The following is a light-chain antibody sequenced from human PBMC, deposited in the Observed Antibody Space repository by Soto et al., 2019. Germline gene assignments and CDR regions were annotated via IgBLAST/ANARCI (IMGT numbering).Light chain of an antibody. CDR1: QSLLHSNGYNY. CDR2: LGS. CDR3: MQTLQTPWT. V-gene: IGKV2-28*01. Sequence: DIVMTQSPLSLPVTPGEPASISCRSSQSLLHSNGYNYLDWYLQKPGQSPQLLIYLGSNRASGVXDXSSGSGSGTDFTLKISRVEAEDVGVYYCMQTLQTPWTFGQGTKVEIK. J-gene: IGKJ1*01.